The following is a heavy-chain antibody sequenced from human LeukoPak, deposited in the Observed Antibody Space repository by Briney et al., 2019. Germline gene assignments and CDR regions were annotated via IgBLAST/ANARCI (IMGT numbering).Heavy chain of an antibody. D-gene: IGHD6-6*01. CDR3: ARDRGIAARQGDYYYYGMDV. Sequence: KPSETLSLTCTVSGGSISSYYWSWIRQPAGKGLEWIGRIYTSGSTNYNPSLKSRVTMSVDTSKNQFSLKLSSVTAADTAVYYCARDRGIAARQGDYYYYGMDVWGQGTTVTVSS. V-gene: IGHV4-4*07. CDR2: IYTSGST. CDR1: GGSISSYY. J-gene: IGHJ6*02.